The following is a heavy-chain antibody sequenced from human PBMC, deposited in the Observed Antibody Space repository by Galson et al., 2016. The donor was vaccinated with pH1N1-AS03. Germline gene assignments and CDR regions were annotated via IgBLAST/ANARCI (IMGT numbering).Heavy chain of an antibody. D-gene: IGHD3-3*01. CDR1: GVIFRSFG. J-gene: IGHJ3*02. V-gene: IGHV1-69*06. CDR3: SRPRGWSGNDAFDI. CDR2: IIPIFGTP. Sequence: SVKVSCKASGVIFRSFGISWVRQAPGQGLEWMGGIIPIFGTPNYAQKFQGRVTITADKSTFTAYMELSSLSSEETAVYYCSRPRGWSGNDAFDIWCQGTMVTVSS.